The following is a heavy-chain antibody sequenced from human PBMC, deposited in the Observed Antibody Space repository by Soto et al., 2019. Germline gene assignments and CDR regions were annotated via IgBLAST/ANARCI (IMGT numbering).Heavy chain of an antibody. CDR1: GGSISSYY. J-gene: IGHJ4*02. D-gene: IGHD3-16*01. CDR2: IYYSGST. CDR3: ARHPDYDYIWQ. V-gene: IGHV4-59*08. Sequence: SETLSLTCTVSGGSISSYYWSWIRQPPGKGLEWIGYIYYSGSTNYNPSLKSRVTISVDTSKNQFSLKLSSVTAADTAVYYCARHPDYDYIWQWGQGTLVTVPS.